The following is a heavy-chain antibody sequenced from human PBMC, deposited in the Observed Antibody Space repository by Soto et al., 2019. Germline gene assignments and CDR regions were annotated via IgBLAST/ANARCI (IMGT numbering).Heavy chain of an antibody. CDR3: ARGRVMGGIDLNLYVMDV. CDR1: EFSFSNYA. Sequence: QVQLVESGGGVVQPGTSLRLSCAASEFSFSNYAIHWVRQAPGKGLEWVSSISYGGNYKYYADSVKGRFTISRDNSKNTLYLQMNSLRTEDTAVYYCARGRVMGGIDLNLYVMDVWGQGTTVTVSS. V-gene: IGHV3-30-3*01. D-gene: IGHD5-12*01. J-gene: IGHJ6*02. CDR2: ISYGGNYK.